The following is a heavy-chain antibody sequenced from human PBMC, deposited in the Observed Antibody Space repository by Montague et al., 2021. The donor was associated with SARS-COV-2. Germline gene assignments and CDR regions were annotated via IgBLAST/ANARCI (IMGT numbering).Heavy chain of an antibody. CDR2: IYTSGST. CDR3: ARVFDVYGSSSYIFHN. CDR1: GGSITSYY. Sequence: SETLSLICTVSGGSITSYYWSWIRQPAGKGLECIGLIYTSGSTNYNPSLKSRVTLSLDTSKNEFSLQMTSVTAADTAVYYCARVFDVYGSSSYIFHNWGQGTLVTVSS. J-gene: IGHJ4*02. D-gene: IGHD3-10*01. V-gene: IGHV4-4*07.